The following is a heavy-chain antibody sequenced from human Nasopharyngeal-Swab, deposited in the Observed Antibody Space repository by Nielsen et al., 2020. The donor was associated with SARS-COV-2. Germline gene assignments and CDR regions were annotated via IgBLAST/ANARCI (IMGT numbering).Heavy chain of an antibody. V-gene: IGHV3-30-3*01. CDR3: AREDTVVRAALGFDY. CDR2: ISYDGSNK. D-gene: IGHD4-23*01. CDR1: GFTFSSYA. Sequence: GRSLRLSCAASGFTFSSYAMHWVRQAPGKGLEWVAVISYDGSNKYYADSVKGRFTISRDNSKNTLYLQMNSLRAEDTAVYYCAREDTVVRAALGFDYWGQGTLVTVSS. J-gene: IGHJ4*02.